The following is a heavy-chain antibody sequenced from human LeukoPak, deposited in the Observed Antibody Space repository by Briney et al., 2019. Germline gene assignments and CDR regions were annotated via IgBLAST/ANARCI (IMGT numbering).Heavy chain of an antibody. V-gene: IGHV1-8*01. CDR2: MNPNSGNT. CDR1: GYTFTSYD. Sequence: ASVKVSCKASGYTFTSYDINWVRHAPGQGLEWMGWMNPNSGNTGYAQKFQGRVTMTRNTSISTAYMELSSLRSEDTAVYYCATEQWLVSRNWFDHWGQGTLVTVSS. D-gene: IGHD6-19*01. J-gene: IGHJ5*02. CDR3: ATEQWLVSRNWFDH.